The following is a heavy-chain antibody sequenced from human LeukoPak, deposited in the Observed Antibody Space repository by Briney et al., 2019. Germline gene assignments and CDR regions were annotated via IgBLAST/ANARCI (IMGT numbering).Heavy chain of an antibody. D-gene: IGHD2-15*01. J-gene: IGHJ6*02. V-gene: IGHV4-4*02. CDR2: IHHSGST. CDR1: GGSIRSSNW. Sequence: PSETLSLTCAVSGGSIRSSNWWSWVRQPPGKGLEWIGEIHHSGSTNYSPSLKSRVIISVDESKKQFSLKLSSVTAADTAVYYCARLRGYCSGGSCHTLSYYYGMDVWGQGTTVTVSS. CDR3: ARLRGYCSGGSCHTLSYYYGMDV.